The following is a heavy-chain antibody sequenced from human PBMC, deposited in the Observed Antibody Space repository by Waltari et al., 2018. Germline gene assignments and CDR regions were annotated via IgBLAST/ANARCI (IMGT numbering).Heavy chain of an antibody. CDR2: INAGNGNT. Sequence: QVQLVQSGAEVKKPGASVKVSCKASGYTFTSYAMHWVRQAPGQRLEWMGWINAGNGNTKYSQKFQGRVTITRDTSASPAYMELSSLRSEDTAVYYCARDQGDFWSGYPGYYYYGMDVWGQGTTVTVSS. CDR1: GYTFTSYA. J-gene: IGHJ6*02. CDR3: ARDQGDFWSGYPGYYYYGMDV. D-gene: IGHD3-3*01. V-gene: IGHV1-3*01.